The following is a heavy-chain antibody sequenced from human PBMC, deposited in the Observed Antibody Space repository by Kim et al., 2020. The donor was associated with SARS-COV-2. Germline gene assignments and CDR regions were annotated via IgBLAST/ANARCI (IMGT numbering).Heavy chain of an antibody. CDR1: GGSFSGYY. CDR3: ARALHYYARNWFDP. D-gene: IGHD3-10*01. V-gene: IGHV4-34*01. Sequence: SETLSLTCAVYGGSFSGYYWSWIRQPPGKGLEWIGEINHSGSTNYNPSLKSRVTISVDTSKNQFSLKLSSVTAADTAVYYCARALHYYARNWFDPWGQGTLVTVSS. J-gene: IGHJ5*02. CDR2: INHSGST.